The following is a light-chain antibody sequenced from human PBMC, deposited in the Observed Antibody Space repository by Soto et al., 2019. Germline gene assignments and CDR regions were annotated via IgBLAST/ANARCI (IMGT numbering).Light chain of an antibody. CDR2: KAS. Sequence: DIQMTQSPSTLSGSVGDRVTITCRASQTISSWLAWYQQKPGKAPKLLIYKASTLKSGVPSRFSGSGSGTEFTLTINSLQPDDFATYYCQHYNNWPPWTFGQGTKGDI. J-gene: IGKJ1*01. CDR3: QHYNNWPPWT. CDR1: QTISSW. V-gene: IGKV1-5*03.